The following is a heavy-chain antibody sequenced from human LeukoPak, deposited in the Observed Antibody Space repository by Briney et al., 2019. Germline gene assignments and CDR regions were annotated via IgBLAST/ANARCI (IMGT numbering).Heavy chain of an antibody. CDR2: VYHLGTT. CDR3: ARGVFPGIPRKNYFDP. Sequence: MASETLSLTCAVYGGSFNSYYWTWVRQPPGKGLEWIGEVYHLGTTAYNPSLESRVTISVDTSKNQFSLRLNSVTAADTAVYYCARGVFPGIPRKNYFDPWGQGILVTVSS. V-gene: IGHV4-34*01. CDR1: GGSFNSYY. D-gene: IGHD1-14*01. J-gene: IGHJ5*02.